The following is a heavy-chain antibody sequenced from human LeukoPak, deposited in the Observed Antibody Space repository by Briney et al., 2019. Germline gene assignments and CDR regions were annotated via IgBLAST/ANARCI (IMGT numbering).Heavy chain of an antibody. CDR1: GFTFSSYG. J-gene: IGHJ4*02. CDR2: ISYDGSNK. V-gene: IGHV3-30*18. Sequence: PGRSLRLSCAASGFTFSSYGMHWVRQAPGKGLEWVAVISYDGSNKYYADSVKGRFTISRDNSENTLYLQMNSLRAEDTAVYYCAKGPSSWGYWGQGTLVTVSS. CDR3: AKGPSSWGY. D-gene: IGHD6-13*01.